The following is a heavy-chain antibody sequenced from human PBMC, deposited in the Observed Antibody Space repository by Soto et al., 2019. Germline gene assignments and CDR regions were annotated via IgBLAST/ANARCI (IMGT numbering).Heavy chain of an antibody. D-gene: IGHD4-4*01. V-gene: IGHV5-51*01. CDR1: GYSFTSYW. CDR2: IYPGDSDT. Sequence: GESLKISCQGSGYSFTSYWIGWVRQMPGKGLEWMGIIYPGDSDTRYSPSFQGQVTISADKSISTAYLQWSSLKASDTAMYYCARQATVTTSPWDAFDIWGQGTMVTVSS. CDR3: ARQATVTTSPWDAFDI. J-gene: IGHJ3*02.